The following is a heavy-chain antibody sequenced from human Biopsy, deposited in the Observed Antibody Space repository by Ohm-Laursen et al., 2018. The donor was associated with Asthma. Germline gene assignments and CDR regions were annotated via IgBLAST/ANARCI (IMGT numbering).Heavy chain of an antibody. D-gene: IGHD2-2*01. CDR3: ARDEAVVVPAAIPGNWFDP. V-gene: IGHV3-30*03. Sequence: SLRLSCAAAGFTFSSYGMHWVRQAPGKGLEWVAVISYDGSNKYYADSVKGRFTISRDNSKNTLYLQMNSLRAEDAAVYYCARDEAVVVPAAIPGNWFDPWGQGTLVTVSS. CDR2: ISYDGSNK. J-gene: IGHJ5*02. CDR1: GFTFSSYG.